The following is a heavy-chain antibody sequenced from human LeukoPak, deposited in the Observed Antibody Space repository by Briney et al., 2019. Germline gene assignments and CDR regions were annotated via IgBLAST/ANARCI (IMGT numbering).Heavy chain of an antibody. J-gene: IGHJ4*02. CDR2: INHSGST. CDR3: ARGGPRWLQFVRYFDY. V-gene: IGHV4-34*01. Sequence: SETLSRTCAVYGGSFSGYYWSWIRQPPGKGLEWIGEINHSGSTNYNPSLKSRVTISVDTAKNQFSLKLSSVTAADTAVYYCARGGPRWLQFVRYFDYWGQGTLVTVSS. CDR1: GGSFSGYY. D-gene: IGHD5-24*01.